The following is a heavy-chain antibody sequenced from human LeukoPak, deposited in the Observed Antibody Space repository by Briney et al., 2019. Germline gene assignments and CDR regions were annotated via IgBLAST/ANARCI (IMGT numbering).Heavy chain of an antibody. D-gene: IGHD2/OR15-2a*01. J-gene: IGHJ4*02. CDR3: ARVGEYDSFDY. Sequence: PGGSLRLSCAASGFTFSGYWMHWIRQAPGKGLVWVSRINTVGTTATYADSVKGRFTISRDNAKNTLYLQMDSLRAEDTAVYYCARVGEYDSFDYWGQGTLVTVSS. CDR2: INTVGTTA. V-gene: IGHV3-74*03. CDR1: GFTFSGYW.